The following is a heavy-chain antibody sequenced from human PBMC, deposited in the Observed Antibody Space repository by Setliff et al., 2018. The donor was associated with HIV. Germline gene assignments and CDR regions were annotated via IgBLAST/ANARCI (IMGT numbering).Heavy chain of an antibody. CDR3: ARLPDINSWPFDY. D-gene: IGHD6-13*01. Sequence: PSETLSLTCTVSCGSISGHYWTWIRQPPGKGLEWIGYIHHSGGTQYNPSLMSRLTMSVDSSKNRFSLSLSSVTAADTAVYYCARLPDINSWPFDYWARGTLVTVSS. CDR1: CGSISGHY. J-gene: IGHJ4*02. CDR2: IHHSGGT. V-gene: IGHV4-59*11.